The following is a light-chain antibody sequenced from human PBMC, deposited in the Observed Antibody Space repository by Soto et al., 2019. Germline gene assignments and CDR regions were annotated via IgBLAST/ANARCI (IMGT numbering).Light chain of an antibody. CDR3: QHYDSLPIT. Sequence: ELVLTQSPGTLSLSPGARATLSCRASQSVNSDYLAWFQQKHGQAPRLLIYGASSRATGIPDRFSGSGSGTDLTITISRLEPEDFEVFYCQHYDSLPITFGQGTRLEIK. CDR1: QSVNSDY. V-gene: IGKV3-20*01. CDR2: GAS. J-gene: IGKJ5*01.